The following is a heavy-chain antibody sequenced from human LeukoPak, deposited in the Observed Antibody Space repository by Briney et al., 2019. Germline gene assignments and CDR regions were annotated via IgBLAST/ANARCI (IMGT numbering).Heavy chain of an antibody. CDR2: IYPSGST. Sequence: SETLSLTCTVSGGSISSYYWTWIRQPAGKGLEWIGRIYPSGSTNYNPSLKNRVTMSVDTSKNQFSLKLSSVTAADTAVYYCARENSGSYREFDYWGQGTLVTVSS. CDR3: ARENSGSYREFDY. CDR1: GGSISSYY. D-gene: IGHD1-26*01. V-gene: IGHV4-4*07. J-gene: IGHJ4*02.